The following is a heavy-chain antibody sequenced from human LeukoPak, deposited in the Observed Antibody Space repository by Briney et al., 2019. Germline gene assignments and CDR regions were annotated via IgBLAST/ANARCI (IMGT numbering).Heavy chain of an antibody. CDR2: IYYSGST. Sequence: PSETLSLTCTVSGGSISSSSYYWGWIRQPPGKGLEWIGSIYYSGSTYYNPSLKSRVTISVDTSKNQFSLKLSSVTAADTAVYYCASNIAVAGYFDYWGQGTLVTVS. J-gene: IGHJ4*02. D-gene: IGHD6-19*01. CDR1: GGSISSSSYY. CDR3: ASNIAVAGYFDY. V-gene: IGHV4-39*01.